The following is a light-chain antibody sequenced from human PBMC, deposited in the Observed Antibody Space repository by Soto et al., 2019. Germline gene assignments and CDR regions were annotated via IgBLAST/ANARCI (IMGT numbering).Light chain of an antibody. V-gene: IGKV4-1*01. J-gene: IGKJ3*01. CDR1: QSVLYSSNKKKY. CDR3: QQYHTTPFT. Sequence: DIVMTQSPDSLAVSLGERATINCKSSQSVLYSSNKKKYLAWYQQKPGQPPTLLIYWASTRASGVPDRFSGSGSGTDFTLTISSLQAEDVALYYCQQYHTTPFTFGPGTEVNIK. CDR2: WAS.